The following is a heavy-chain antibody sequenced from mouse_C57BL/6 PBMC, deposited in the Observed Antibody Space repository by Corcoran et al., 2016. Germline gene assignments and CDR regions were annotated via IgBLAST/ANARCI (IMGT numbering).Heavy chain of an antibody. CDR3: ASEGTTDWSFDV. CDR2: ISYDGSN. D-gene: IGHD1-1*01. V-gene: IGHV3-6*01. J-gene: IGHJ1*03. Sequence: VQLPESGPGLVKPSQSLSLTSSVTGYSITSGYYWHWIRQFPGNKLEWMGYISYDGSNNYNPSLKNRISITRDTSKNQFFLKLNSVTTEDTASYYCASEGTTDWSFDVWGTGTTVTVSS. CDR1: GYSITSGYY.